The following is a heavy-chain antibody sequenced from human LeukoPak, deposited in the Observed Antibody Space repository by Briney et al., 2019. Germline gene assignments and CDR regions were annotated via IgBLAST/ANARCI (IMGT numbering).Heavy chain of an antibody. CDR3: ARDARRYSSSWYRTNWFDP. Sequence: SETLSLTCAVYGGSFSGYYWSWIRQPPGKGLEWIGEINHRRSTNYNPSLKSRVTMSVDTSKNQFSLNLSSVTAADTAVYYCARDARRYSSSWYRTNWFDPWGQGTLVTVSS. V-gene: IGHV4-34*01. CDR2: INHRRST. D-gene: IGHD6-13*01. J-gene: IGHJ5*02. CDR1: GGSFSGYY.